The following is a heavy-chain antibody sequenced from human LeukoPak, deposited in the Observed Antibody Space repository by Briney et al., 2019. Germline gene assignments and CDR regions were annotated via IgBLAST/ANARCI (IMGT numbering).Heavy chain of an antibody. D-gene: IGHD3-9*01. Sequence: SETLSLTCTVSGGSISSYYWSWIRQPPGKGLEWIGYIYTRGSTNYNPSLKSRVTISVDTSKNQFSLKLSSVAAADTAVYYCARLVRPTNWFDPWGQGTLVTVSS. CDR1: GGSISSYY. CDR3: ARLVRPTNWFDP. CDR2: IYTRGST. J-gene: IGHJ5*02. V-gene: IGHV4-4*09.